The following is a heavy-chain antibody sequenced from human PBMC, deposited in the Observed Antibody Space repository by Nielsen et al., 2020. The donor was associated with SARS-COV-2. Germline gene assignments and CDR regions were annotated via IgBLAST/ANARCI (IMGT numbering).Heavy chain of an antibody. Sequence: GESLKISCAASGFTFSDYYMSWIRQAPGKGLEWVSYISSSSSYTNYADSVKGRFTISRDNAKNSLYLQMNSLRAEDTAVYYCARDGDYDSSDYRWGQGTLVTVSS. CDR3: ARDGDYDSSDYR. V-gene: IGHV3-11*05. D-gene: IGHD3-22*01. CDR2: ISSSSSYT. J-gene: IGHJ4*02. CDR1: GFTFSDYY.